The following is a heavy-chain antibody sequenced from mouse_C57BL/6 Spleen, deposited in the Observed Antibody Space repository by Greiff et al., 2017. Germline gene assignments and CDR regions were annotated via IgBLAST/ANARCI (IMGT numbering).Heavy chain of an antibody. CDR2: IHPNSGST. Sequence: QVKLQQPGAELVKPGASVKLSCKASGYTFTSYWMHWVKQRPGQGLEWIGMIHPNSGSTNYNEKFKSKATLTVDKSSSTAYMQRSSLTSEDSAVYYCASSYYSNYAFAYWGQGTLVTVSA. D-gene: IGHD2-5*01. CDR1: GYTFTSYW. CDR3: ASSYYSNYAFAY. V-gene: IGHV1-64*01. J-gene: IGHJ3*01.